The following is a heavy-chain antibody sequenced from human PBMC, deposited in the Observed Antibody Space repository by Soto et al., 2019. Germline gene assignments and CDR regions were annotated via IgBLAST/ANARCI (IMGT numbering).Heavy chain of an antibody. D-gene: IGHD5-18*01. CDR1: GGSISSYY. Sequence: SETLSLTCTVSGGSISSYYWSWIRQPPGKGLEWIGYIYYSGSTNYNPSLKSQVTISVDTSKNQFSLKLSSVTAADTAVYYCARGGYSYGVFDYWGQGTLVTVSS. CDR2: IYYSGST. CDR3: ARGGYSYGVFDY. V-gene: IGHV4-59*01. J-gene: IGHJ4*02.